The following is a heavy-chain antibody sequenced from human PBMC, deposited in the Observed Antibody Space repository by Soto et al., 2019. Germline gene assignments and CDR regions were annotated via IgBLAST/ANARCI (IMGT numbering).Heavy chain of an antibody. D-gene: IGHD3-16*01. V-gene: IGHV1-18*01. CDR1: GYIFVNYG. CDR3: VMVDNYVTPAPQDV. J-gene: IGHJ6*02. CDR2: ISPYTGNT. Sequence: QVQLVQSGDEVKKPGASVKVSCKASGYIFVNYGIAWVRQAPGQGLEWMGWISPYTGNTHSAAKIQGRLTMTTDTSTSTAYMDLGSLTSDDTAVYYCVMVDNYVTPAPQDVWGQGTTVTVSS.